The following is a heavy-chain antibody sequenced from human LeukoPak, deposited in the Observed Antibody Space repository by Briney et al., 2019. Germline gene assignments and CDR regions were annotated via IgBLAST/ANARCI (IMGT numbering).Heavy chain of an antibody. J-gene: IGHJ4*02. D-gene: IGHD3-3*01. Sequence: SGTLSLTCAVSGGSISSSNWWSWVRQPPGKGLEWIGEIYHSGSTNYNPSLKSRVTISVDKSKNQFSLKLSSVTAADTAVYYCARAPIQLGAYYDFWSGYYRNYYFDYWGQGTLVTVSS. CDR2: IYHSGST. V-gene: IGHV4-4*02. CDR3: ARAPIQLGAYYDFWSGYYRNYYFDY. CDR1: GGSISSSNW.